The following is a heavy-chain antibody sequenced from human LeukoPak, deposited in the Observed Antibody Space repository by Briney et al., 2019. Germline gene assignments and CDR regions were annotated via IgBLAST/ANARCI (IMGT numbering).Heavy chain of an antibody. V-gene: IGHV3-21*01. CDR3: SRGAPQHNFQNYYMDV. D-gene: IGHD1-20*01. Sequence: GGSLRLSCAASGFTFRTYSMNWVRQAPGKGLEWVSSISSSSNHISYADSVKGRFTISRDNAQNSLSLQMSSLSAEDTAVYYCSRGAPQHNFQNYYMDVWGKGTTVTVSS. J-gene: IGHJ6*03. CDR1: GFTFRTYS. CDR2: ISSSSNHI.